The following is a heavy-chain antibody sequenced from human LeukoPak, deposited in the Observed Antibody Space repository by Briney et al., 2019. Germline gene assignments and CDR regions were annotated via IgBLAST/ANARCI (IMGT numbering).Heavy chain of an antibody. V-gene: IGHV3-21*01. CDR2: ISSSSSYI. CDR1: GFTFSSYS. CDR3: ARAYSSGWYRYYYGMDV. D-gene: IGHD6-19*01. J-gene: IGHJ6*04. Sequence: GGSLRLSCAASGFTFSSYSMNWVRQAPGKGMEWVSSISSSSSYIYYADSVKGRVTISRDNAKNSLYLQMKSLRAEDTAVYYCARAYSSGWYRYYYGMDVWGKGTPVTVSS.